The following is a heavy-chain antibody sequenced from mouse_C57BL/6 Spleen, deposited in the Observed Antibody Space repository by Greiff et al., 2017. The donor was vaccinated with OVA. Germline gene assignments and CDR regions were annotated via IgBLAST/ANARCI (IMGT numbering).Heavy chain of an antibody. CDR3: ARRVVATMEYYFDY. CDR2: ISSGSSTI. CDR1: GFTFSDYG. Sequence: VQLQQSGGGLVKPGGSLKLSCAASGFTFSDYGMHWVRQAPEKGLEWVAYISSGSSTIYYADTVKGRFTISRDNAKNTLFLQMTSLRSEDTAMYYCARRVVATMEYYFDYWGQGTTLTVSS. D-gene: IGHD1-1*01. J-gene: IGHJ2*01. V-gene: IGHV5-17*01.